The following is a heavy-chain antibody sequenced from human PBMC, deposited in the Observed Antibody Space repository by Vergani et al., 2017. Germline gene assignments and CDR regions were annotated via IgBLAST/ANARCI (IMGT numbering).Heavy chain of an antibody. CDR1: GFNFSSYA. CDR3: AKSRDFYYYMDV. J-gene: IGHJ6*03. V-gene: IGHV3-23*01. CDR2: ISGSGGST. Sequence: EVQPLESGGGLVQPGGSLRLSCAASGFNFSSYAMIWVRQAPVKGLEWVSGISGSGGSTYYADSVKGRFTISRDNSKNTLYLQMNSLRAEDTAVYYCAKSRDFYYYMDVWGKGTTVTVSS.